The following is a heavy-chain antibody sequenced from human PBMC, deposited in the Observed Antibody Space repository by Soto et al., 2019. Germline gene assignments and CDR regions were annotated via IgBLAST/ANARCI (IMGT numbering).Heavy chain of an antibody. CDR3: AQGVYGDPATLYGMDV. CDR1: GGSISSGGYY. D-gene: IGHD4-17*01. V-gene: IGHV4-31*03. Sequence: QVQLQESGPGLVKTSQTLSLTCTVSGGSISSGGYYWSWIRQHQGKGLEWIGYIYYSGSTYYNPSLNGRVTISVDTSKNQFSLKLSSVTAADTAVYYCAQGVYGDPATLYGMDVWGQGTTVTVSS. J-gene: IGHJ6*02. CDR2: IYYSGST.